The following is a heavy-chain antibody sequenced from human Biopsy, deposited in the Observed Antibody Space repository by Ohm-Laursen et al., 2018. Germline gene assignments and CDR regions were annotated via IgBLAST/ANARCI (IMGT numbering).Heavy chain of an antibody. CDR1: GFTFSSYG. V-gene: IGHV3-33*01. CDR2: IWYDGSNK. J-gene: IGHJ6*02. D-gene: IGHD3-10*01. CDR3: ARDRYYGSESYYSHYNMDV. Sequence: SLRLSCSAPGFTFSSYGIHWVRQAPGKGLEWVAVIWYDGSNKYSADSVKGRFSISRGNSKNTVYLQMNSLRAADTAVYYCARDRYYGSESYYSHYNMDVWGQGTTVSVSS.